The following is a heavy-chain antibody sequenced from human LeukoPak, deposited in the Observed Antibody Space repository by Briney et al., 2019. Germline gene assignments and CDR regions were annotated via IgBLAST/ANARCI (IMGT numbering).Heavy chain of an antibody. CDR1: GGSFSGYY. CDR2: IYYSGST. J-gene: IGHJ4*02. Sequence: SETLSLTCAVYGGSFSGYYWSWIRQPPGKGLEWIGSIYYSGSTYYNPSLKSRVTISVDTSKNQFSLKLSSVTAADTAVYYCASEGSAAGNIDYWGQGTLVTVSS. D-gene: IGHD6-13*01. V-gene: IGHV4-34*01. CDR3: ASEGSAAGNIDY.